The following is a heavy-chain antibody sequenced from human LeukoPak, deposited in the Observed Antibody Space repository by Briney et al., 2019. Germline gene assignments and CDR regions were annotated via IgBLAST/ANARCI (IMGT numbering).Heavy chain of an antibody. J-gene: IGHJ1*01. Sequence: GRSLRLSCAASGFTFSSYAMHWVRQAPGKGLEWVAVISYDGSNKYYADSVKGRFTISRDNAKNSLYLQMNSLRAEDTAVYYCARDPPLITAAGSRYFQHWGQGTLVTVSS. CDR1: GFTFSSYA. V-gene: IGHV3-30-3*01. D-gene: IGHD6-13*01. CDR2: ISYDGSNK. CDR3: ARDPPLITAAGSRYFQH.